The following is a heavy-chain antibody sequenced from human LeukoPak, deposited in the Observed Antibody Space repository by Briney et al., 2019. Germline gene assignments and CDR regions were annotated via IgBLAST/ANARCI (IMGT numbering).Heavy chain of an antibody. CDR1: GFTFSSDA. CDR2: ITSGSSYI. D-gene: IGHD7-27*01. J-gene: IGHJ4*02. Sequence: GGSLRLSCAASGFTFSSDAMSWVRQAPGKGLEWVSSITSGSSYIYYADSVKGRFTISRDNAKNSLYLQMNSLRAEDTAVYYCARDVRGLGDYWGQGTLVTVSS. V-gene: IGHV3-21*01. CDR3: ARDVRGLGDY.